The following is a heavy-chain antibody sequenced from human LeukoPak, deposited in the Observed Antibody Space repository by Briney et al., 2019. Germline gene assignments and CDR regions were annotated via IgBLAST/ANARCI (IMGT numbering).Heavy chain of an antibody. CDR3: ARGIRGYSYYYYYGMDV. V-gene: IGHV4-59*08. Sequence: SETLSLTCTVSGGSISSYYWSWIRQPPGKGLEWIGYIYYSGSTNYNPSPKSRVTISVDTSKNQFSLKLSSVTAADTAVYYCARGIRGYSYYYYYGMDVWGQGTTVTVSS. D-gene: IGHD5-18*01. J-gene: IGHJ6*02. CDR1: GGSISSYY. CDR2: IYYSGST.